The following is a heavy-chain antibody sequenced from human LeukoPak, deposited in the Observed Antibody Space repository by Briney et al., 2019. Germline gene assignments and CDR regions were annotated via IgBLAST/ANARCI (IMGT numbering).Heavy chain of an antibody. CDR1: GGSISSYY. D-gene: IGHD1-14*01. CDR3: ARGVNPLSHYYYYYYMDV. V-gene: IGHV4-59*01. Sequence: SETLFLTCTVSGGSISSYYWSWIRQPPGKGLEWIGYIYYSGSTNYNPSLKSRVTISVDTSKNQFSLKLSSVTAADTAVYYCARGVNPLSHYYYYYYMDVWGKGTTVTVSS. CDR2: IYYSGST. J-gene: IGHJ6*03.